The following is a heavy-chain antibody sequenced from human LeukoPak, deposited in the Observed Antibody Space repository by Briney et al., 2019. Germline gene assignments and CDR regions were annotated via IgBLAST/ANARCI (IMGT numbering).Heavy chain of an antibody. J-gene: IGHJ4*02. CDR1: GFTFSSYG. CDR3: ARAVAAADSY. CDR2: IWYDGSNK. Sequence: GGSLRLSCAASGFTFSSYGMHWVRQAPGKGLEWVAVIWYDGSNKYHADSVKGRFTISRDNSKNTLYLQMNSLRAEDTAVYSCARAVAAADSYWGRGTLVTVSS. V-gene: IGHV3-33*01. D-gene: IGHD6-13*01.